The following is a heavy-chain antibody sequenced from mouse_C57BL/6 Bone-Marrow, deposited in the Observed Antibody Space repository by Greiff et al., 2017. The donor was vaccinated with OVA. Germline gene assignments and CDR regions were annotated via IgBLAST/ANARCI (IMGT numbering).Heavy chain of an antibody. J-gene: IGHJ1*03. CDR1: GFTFSSYG. V-gene: IGHV5-6*01. CDR3: ARHGGTGDWYFDV. Sequence: EVNVVESGGDLVKPGGSLKLSCAASGFTFSSYGMSWVRQTPDKRLEWVATISSGGSYTYYTDSVKGRFTISRDNAKNTLYLQMSSLKSEDTAMYYCARHGGTGDWYFDVWGTGTTVTVSS. D-gene: IGHD4-1*01. CDR2: ISSGGSYT.